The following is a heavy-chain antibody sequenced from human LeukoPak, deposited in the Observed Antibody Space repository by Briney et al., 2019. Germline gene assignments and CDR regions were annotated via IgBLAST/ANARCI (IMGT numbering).Heavy chain of an antibody. Sequence: GGSLRLSCAASGFTFSSYGMHWVRQAPGKGLEWVAFIRYDGSNKYYADSVKGRFTISRDNSKNTLYLQMNSLRAEDTAVYYCAKGAATQYYFDYWGQGTLVTVSS. CDR1: GFTFSSYG. V-gene: IGHV3-30*02. CDR2: IRYDGSNK. J-gene: IGHJ4*02. D-gene: IGHD1-26*01. CDR3: AKGAATQYYFDY.